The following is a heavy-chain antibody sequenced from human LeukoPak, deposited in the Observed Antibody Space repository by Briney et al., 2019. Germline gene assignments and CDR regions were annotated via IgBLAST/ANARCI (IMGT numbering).Heavy chain of an antibody. CDR1: GYTLTELS. CDR2: FDPEDGET. CDR3: ATDDPRWLQFGYYYYGMDV. D-gene: IGHD5-12*01. V-gene: IGHV1-24*01. J-gene: IGHJ6*02. Sequence: ASVKVSCKVSGYTLTELSMHWVRQAPGKGLEWMGGFDPEDGETIYAQKFQGRVTMTEDTSTDTAYMELSSLRSEDTAVYYCATDDPRWLQFGYYYYGMDVWSQGTTVTVSS.